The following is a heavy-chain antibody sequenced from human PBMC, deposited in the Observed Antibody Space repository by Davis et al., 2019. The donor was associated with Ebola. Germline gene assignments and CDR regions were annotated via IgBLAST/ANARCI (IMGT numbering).Heavy chain of an antibody. CDR2: IGTAGDT. J-gene: IGHJ6*02. V-gene: IGHV3-13*01. CDR1: GFTFSSYD. Sequence: GESLKISCAASGFTFSSYDMHWVRQATGKGLEWVSAIGTAGDTYYPGSVKGRFTISRDNSKNTLYLQMNSLRAEDTAVYYCAKDIEDYGEVLDYYYGMDVWGQGTTVTVSS. D-gene: IGHD4-17*01. CDR3: AKDIEDYGEVLDYYYGMDV.